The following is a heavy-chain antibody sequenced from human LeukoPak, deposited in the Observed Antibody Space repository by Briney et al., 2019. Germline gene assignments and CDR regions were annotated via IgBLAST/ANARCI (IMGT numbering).Heavy chain of an antibody. J-gene: IGHJ3*02. CDR3: ARLGDGGYDYEGAFDI. D-gene: IGHD5-12*01. CDR1: GYSFTSYW. V-gene: IGHV5-51*01. Sequence: GESLKISCKGSGYSFTSYWIGWVRQMPGKGLEWMGIIYPGDSDTRYSPSFQGQVTISADKSISTAYLQWSSLKASDTAMYYCARLGDGGYDYEGAFDIWGQGTMVTVSS. CDR2: IYPGDSDT.